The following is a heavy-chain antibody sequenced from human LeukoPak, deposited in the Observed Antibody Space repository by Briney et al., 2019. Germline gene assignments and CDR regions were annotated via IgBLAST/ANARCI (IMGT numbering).Heavy chain of an antibody. V-gene: IGHV3-74*01. CDR1: GFTFSSYW. CDR2: INSDGSST. D-gene: IGHD6-13*01. Sequence: GGSLRLSCAASGFTFSSYWMHWVRQAPGKGLVGVSRINSDGSSTSYADSVKGRFTISRDNAKNTLYLQMNSLRAEDTAVYYCARDRKQQLTLDVWGKGTTVTVSS. CDR3: ARDRKQQLTLDV. J-gene: IGHJ6*04.